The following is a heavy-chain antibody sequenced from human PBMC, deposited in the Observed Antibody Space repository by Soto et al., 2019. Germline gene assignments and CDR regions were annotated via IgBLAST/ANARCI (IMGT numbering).Heavy chain of an antibody. CDR1: GFSFSSYF. D-gene: IGHD1-26*01. V-gene: IGHV3-74*01. Sequence: EVQLVESGGGAVQPGGSLRLSCAASGFSFSSYFMDWVRQAPGEGLVSVSHVLGDGSRASYADSVRGRFTISRDNAKNTLYLPMESLRDKDTAIYYCARENWYSLDVWGQGTTVTVSS. CDR3: ARENWYSLDV. CDR2: VLGDGSRA. J-gene: IGHJ6*02.